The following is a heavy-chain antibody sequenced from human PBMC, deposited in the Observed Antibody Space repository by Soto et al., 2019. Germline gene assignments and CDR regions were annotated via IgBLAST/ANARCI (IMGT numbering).Heavy chain of an antibody. D-gene: IGHD6-19*01. J-gene: IGHJ5*02. Sequence: GSGPTLVNPTQTLTLTCPFSGFSLSTSGVGVGWIRQPPGKALEWLSVIYWDDDKRYSPSLKNRLTIAKDTSKHQVVLTMTNMDPVDTATYYCAQLAVALLGSWFDPWGQGTLVTVSS. V-gene: IGHV2-5*02. CDR2: IYWDDDK. CDR3: AQLAVALLGSWFDP. CDR1: GFSLSTSGVG.